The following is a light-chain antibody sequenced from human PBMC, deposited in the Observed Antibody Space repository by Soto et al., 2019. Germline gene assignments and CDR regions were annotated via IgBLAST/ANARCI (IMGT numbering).Light chain of an antibody. J-gene: IGLJ2*01. V-gene: IGLV2-11*01. CDR1: NSDVGGYDY. CDR2: DVT. Sequence: QSALTQPRSVSGFPGQSVTIYCTGTNSDVGGYDYVSWYRQHPGKAPKLLIYDVTKRPSGVPDRFSGSKSANTASLTISGLQADDEADYYCCSYAGNYTLLFGGGTKLTVL. CDR3: CSYAGNYTLL.